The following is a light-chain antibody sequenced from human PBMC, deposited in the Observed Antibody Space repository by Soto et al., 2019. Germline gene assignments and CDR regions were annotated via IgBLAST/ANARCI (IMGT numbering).Light chain of an antibody. Sequence: SALTQPASVSGSPGQSITISCTGTSSDVGGYNYVSWYQQHPGKAPKLMIYDVSNRPSGVSNRFSGSKSGNTASLTISGLQAEDEADYSCSSYISSSTLYVFRTGTKVPVL. J-gene: IGLJ1*01. CDR3: SSYISSSTLYV. CDR1: SSDVGGYNY. V-gene: IGLV2-14*01. CDR2: DVS.